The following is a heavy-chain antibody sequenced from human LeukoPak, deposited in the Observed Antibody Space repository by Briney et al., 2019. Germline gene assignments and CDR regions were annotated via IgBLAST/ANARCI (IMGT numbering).Heavy chain of an antibody. CDR2: ISGSGGST. Sequence: GGSLRLSCAASGFTFSSYAMSWVRQAPGKGLEWVSAISGSGGSTYYADSVKGRFTISRDNSKNTLYLQMNSLRAEDTAVYYCAKVEDIVVVVAEGAFYYWGQGTLVTVSS. CDR1: GFTFSSYA. J-gene: IGHJ4*02. V-gene: IGHV3-23*01. CDR3: AKVEDIVVVVAEGAFYY. D-gene: IGHD2-15*01.